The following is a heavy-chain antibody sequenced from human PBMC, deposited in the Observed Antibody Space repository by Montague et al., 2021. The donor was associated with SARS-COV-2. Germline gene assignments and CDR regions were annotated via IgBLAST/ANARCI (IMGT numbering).Heavy chain of an antibody. V-gene: IGHV4-61*01. CDR2: IYYSGST. CDR1: GGSVSSGSYY. J-gene: IGHJ4*02. Sequence: SETLSLTCTVSGGSVSSGSYYWSWIRQPPGKGLEWIGYIYYSGSTNYNPSLKSRVTISIDTSKNQFSLKLSSVTAADTAVYYCARVLTWDSSGPYSENVDYWGQGTLVTVSS. D-gene: IGHD3-22*01. CDR3: ARVLTWDSSGPYSENVDY.